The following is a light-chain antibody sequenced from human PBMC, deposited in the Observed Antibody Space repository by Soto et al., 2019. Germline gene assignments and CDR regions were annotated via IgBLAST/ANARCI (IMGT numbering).Light chain of an antibody. CDR2: GAS. CDR3: QQYTGVPFT. Sequence: DIVMTQSPDSLAVSLGERATINCKSSQSVFYRSENKNFLAWYQQKPGQPPKLLIYGASTRASGVPDRFSGSESGTDFTLTISSLQAEDVAFYYCQQYTGVPFTFGPGTRVDIK. CDR1: QSVFYRSENKNF. V-gene: IGKV4-1*01. J-gene: IGKJ3*01.